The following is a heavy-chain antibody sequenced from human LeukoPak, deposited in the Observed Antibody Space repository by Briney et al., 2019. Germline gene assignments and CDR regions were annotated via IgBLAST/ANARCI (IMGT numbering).Heavy chain of an antibody. D-gene: IGHD2-2*01. J-gene: IGHJ4*02. CDR1: GFTFSNYA. CDR2: ISSNGGST. CDR3: ARGVYCGSTSCYVYFDY. Sequence: PGGSLRLSCAASGFTFSNYAMHWVRQAPGKGLEYVSAISSNGGSTYYTNSVKGRFTISRDNSKNTLYLQMGSLRAEDMAVYYCARGVYCGSTSCYVYFDYWGQGTLVTVSS. V-gene: IGHV3-64*01.